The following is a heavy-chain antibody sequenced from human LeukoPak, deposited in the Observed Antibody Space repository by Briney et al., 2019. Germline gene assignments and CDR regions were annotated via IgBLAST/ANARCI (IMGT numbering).Heavy chain of an antibody. V-gene: IGHV3-11*04. D-gene: IGHD5-24*01. CDR3: ARRMANGAFDY. J-gene: IGHJ4*02. CDR2: ISSSGSTI. CDR1: GFTFSDYY. Sequence: GGSLRLSCAASGFTFSDYYMSWIRQAPGKGLEWISYISSSGSTIYYADSAKGRFTISRDNAKNSLYLQMNSLRAEDTAVYYCARRMANGAFDYWGQGTLVTVSS.